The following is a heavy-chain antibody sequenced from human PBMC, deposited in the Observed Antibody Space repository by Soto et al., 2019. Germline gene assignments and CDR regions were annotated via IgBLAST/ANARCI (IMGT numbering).Heavy chain of an antibody. D-gene: IGHD4-17*01. CDR1: GYTFTSYG. Sequence: QVQLVQSGAEVKKPGASVKVSCKTSGYTFTSYGISWVRQAPGQWLEWMGWISAYNGNTNYAQKPQGRVTMTTDTSTSTAYMELRSLRPDDTAVYSCTSEPNPYGDYVTEYFQHWGQGTLVTVSS. J-gene: IGHJ1*01. V-gene: IGHV1-18*01. CDR2: ISAYNGNT. CDR3: TSEPNPYGDYVTEYFQH.